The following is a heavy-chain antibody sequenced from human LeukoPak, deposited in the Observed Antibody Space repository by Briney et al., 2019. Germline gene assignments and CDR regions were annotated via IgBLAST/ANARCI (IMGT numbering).Heavy chain of an antibody. CDR3: ARGGKVAKPPDY. CDR2: IYYSGST. J-gene: IGHJ4*02. Sequence: SETLSLTCTVSGGSISSHYWSWIRQPPGKGLEWIGYIYYSGSTNYNPSLKSRVTISVDTSKNQFSLKLSSVTAADTAVYYCARGGKVAKPPDYWGQGTLVTVSS. D-gene: IGHD5-12*01. CDR1: GGSISSHY. V-gene: IGHV4-59*11.